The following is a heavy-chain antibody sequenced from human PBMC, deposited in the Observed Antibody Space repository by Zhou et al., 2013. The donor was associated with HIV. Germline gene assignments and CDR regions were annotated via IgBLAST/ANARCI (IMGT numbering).Heavy chain of an antibody. CDR1: GDTLSNYD. CDR2: LLPILDIT. Sequence: QVQLVQSGAEVKKPGSSVRVSCKTSGDTLSNYDINWVRQAPGQGLEWMGRLLPILDITHFAQKFQGRLTITADKSTSTAYMELSSLGSEDTAMYYCASWGAPPLDYWGQGTLVTVSS. V-gene: IGHV1-69*09. J-gene: IGHJ4*02. CDR3: ASWGAPPLDY. D-gene: IGHD3-16*01.